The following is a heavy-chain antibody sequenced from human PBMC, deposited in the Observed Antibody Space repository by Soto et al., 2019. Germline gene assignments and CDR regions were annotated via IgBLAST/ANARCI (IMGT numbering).Heavy chain of an antibody. J-gene: IGHJ3*02. CDR1: GYPFSTYW. V-gene: IGHV5-51*03. CDR2: IYPDDSDT. Sequence: EVQLVQSGAEVRRPGESLKISCQASGYPFSTYWIGWVRQMPGKGLEWLGIIYPDDSDTRYSPSFQGQVTMSVDKSITTAHLQWGSLRASDTAMYYCARRGAVVIGATHSPSEGFEIWGHGAMVTVSS. D-gene: IGHD2-15*01. CDR3: ARRGAVVIGATHSPSEGFEI.